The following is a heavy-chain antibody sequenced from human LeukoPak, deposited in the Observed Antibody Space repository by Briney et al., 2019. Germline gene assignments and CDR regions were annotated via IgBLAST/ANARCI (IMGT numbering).Heavy chain of an antibody. CDR1: GGSISSYY. Sequence: NTSETLSLTCAVSGGSISSYYWSWIRQPAGKGLGWIGRIYTSGSTNYNPSLKSRVTMSVDTSKNQFSLKLSSVTAADTAVYYCAREGYYDSGGYFDYWGQGTLVTVSS. CDR2: IYTSGST. V-gene: IGHV4-4*07. J-gene: IGHJ4*02. D-gene: IGHD3-22*01. CDR3: AREGYYDSGGYFDY.